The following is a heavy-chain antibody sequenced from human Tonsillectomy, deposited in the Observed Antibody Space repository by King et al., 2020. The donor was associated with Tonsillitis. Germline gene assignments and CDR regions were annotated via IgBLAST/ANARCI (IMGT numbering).Heavy chain of an antibody. CDR2: INPNDGST. Sequence: QLVQSGAEVKKPGASVKVSCKASGYTFINDHMHWVRQAPGQGLEWMGMINPNDGSTYYTEKFQDRVTMTRDKSTSTVYMELNKLRSEDTAVYYCVRSRIPRYPVFDYWGQGALVTVSS. CDR1: GYTFINDH. J-gene: IGHJ4*02. D-gene: IGHD1-1*01. CDR3: VRSRIPRYPVFDY. V-gene: IGHV1-46*01.